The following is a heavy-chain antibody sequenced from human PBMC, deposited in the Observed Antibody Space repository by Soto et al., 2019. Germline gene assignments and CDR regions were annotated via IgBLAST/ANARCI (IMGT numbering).Heavy chain of an antibody. J-gene: IGHJ4*02. CDR1: GFTFSSYG. CDR2: IWYDGSNK. D-gene: IGHD3-22*01. V-gene: IGHV3-33*01. CDR3: ARSHYYDSSGYERPPDY. Sequence: GGSLRLSCAASGFTFSSYGMHWVRQAPGKGLEWVAVIWYDGSNKYYADSVKGRFTISRDNSKNTLYLQMNSLRAEDTAVYYCARSHYYDSSGYERPPDYWGQGTLVTAPQ.